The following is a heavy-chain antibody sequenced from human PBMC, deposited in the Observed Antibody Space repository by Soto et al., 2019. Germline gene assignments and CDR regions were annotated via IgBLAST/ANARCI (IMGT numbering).Heavy chain of an antibody. D-gene: IGHD1-26*01. V-gene: IGHV3-23*01. CDR3: ASGRGRSFYYGMDV. CDR1: RFTFSSYA. J-gene: IGHJ6*02. CDR2: ISGSGDST. Sequence: GGSLRLSCAASRFTFSSYAMTWVRQAPGKGLEWVSAISGSGDSTYYAGSVKGRFTISRDNSKNTLYLQMNSLRAEDTAVYYCASGRGRSFYYGMDVWGQGTTVTVSS.